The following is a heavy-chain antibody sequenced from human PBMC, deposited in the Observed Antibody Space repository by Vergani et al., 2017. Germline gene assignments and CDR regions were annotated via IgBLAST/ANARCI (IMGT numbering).Heavy chain of an antibody. CDR3: ARDISDHYFDD. V-gene: IGHV3-33*01. CDR2: IWYDGSNK. CDR1: GFTFSSYG. Sequence: QVQLVESGGGVVQPGRSLRLSCAASGFTFSSYGMHWVRQAPGKGLEWVAVIWYDGSNKYYADSVTGRFTISRDNSKNTLYLQMNSLRAEDTAVYYCARDISDHYFDDWGQGTLVTVSS. J-gene: IGHJ4*02.